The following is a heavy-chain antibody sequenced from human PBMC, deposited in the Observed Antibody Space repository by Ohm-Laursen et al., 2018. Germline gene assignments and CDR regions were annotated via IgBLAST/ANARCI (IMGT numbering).Heavy chain of an antibody. CDR2: ISWNSGSI. CDR3: AKDMGATVVTVLDY. J-gene: IGHJ4*02. D-gene: IGHD4-23*01. CDR1: GFTFDNYA. Sequence: LRLSCAASGFTFDNYAMHWVRQAPGKGLEWVSGISWNSGSIGYADSVKGRFTISRDNAKNSLYLQMNSLRAEDTALYYCAKDMGATVVTVLDYWGQGTLVTVSS. V-gene: IGHV3-9*01.